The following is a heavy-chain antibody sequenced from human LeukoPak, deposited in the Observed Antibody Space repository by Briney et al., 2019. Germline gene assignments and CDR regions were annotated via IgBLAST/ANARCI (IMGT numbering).Heavy chain of an antibody. J-gene: IGHJ3*02. CDR2: INHSGST. Sequence: PSETLSLTCAVYGGSFSGYYWSWIRQPPGKGLEWIGEINHSGSTNYNPSLKSRVTISVDTSKNQFSLKLSSVTAADTAVYYCASTHYYDSSGYLPDAFDIWGQGTMVTVSS. CDR3: ASTHYYDSSGYLPDAFDI. D-gene: IGHD3-22*01. V-gene: IGHV4-34*01. CDR1: GGSFSGYY.